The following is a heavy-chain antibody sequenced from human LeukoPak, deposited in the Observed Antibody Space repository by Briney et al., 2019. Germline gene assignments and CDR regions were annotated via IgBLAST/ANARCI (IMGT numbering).Heavy chain of an antibody. J-gene: IGHJ4*02. CDR2: IWYDGSNK. D-gene: IGHD1-14*01. V-gene: IGHV3-33*01. CDR1: GFTFSYYG. Sequence: PGRSLRLSCATSGFTFSYYGMHWVRQAPGKGLEWVAVIWYDGSNKYYADSVKGRFTISRDNSKNTLYLQMNSLRAEDTAVYYCARWEPDYWGQGTLVTVSS. CDR3: ARWEPDY.